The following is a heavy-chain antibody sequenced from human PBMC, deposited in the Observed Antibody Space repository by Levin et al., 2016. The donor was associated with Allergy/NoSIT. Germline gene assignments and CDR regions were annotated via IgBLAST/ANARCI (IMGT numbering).Heavy chain of an antibody. J-gene: IGHJ4*02. V-gene: IGHV3-30*03. CDR1: GFTVSSNY. Sequence: GGSLRLSCAASGFTVSSNYMSWVRQAPGKGLEWVAIISNDGSLKYYADSVKGRFTISRDNSKNTLSLQMNDLRTEDTALYYCARDLYPAGTRDYFDYWGQGTLVTVSS. D-gene: IGHD6-13*01. CDR2: ISNDGSLK. CDR3: ARDLYPAGTRDYFDY.